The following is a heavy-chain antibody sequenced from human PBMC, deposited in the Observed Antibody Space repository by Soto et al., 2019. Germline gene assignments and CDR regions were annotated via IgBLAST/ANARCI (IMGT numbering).Heavy chain of an antibody. V-gene: IGHV3-48*01. CDR2: ISSSSSII. Sequence: GGSLRLSCAASGFTCSTYNMSWVRQAPGKGLEWVSYISSSSSIIYYADSVKGRFTISRDNAKNSLYLQMNSLRAEDTAVYYCATDPGGCSGGSCYSWYFENWGQGTLVTVSS. CDR3: ATDPGGCSGGSCYSWYFEN. CDR1: GFTCSTYN. D-gene: IGHD2-15*01. J-gene: IGHJ4*02.